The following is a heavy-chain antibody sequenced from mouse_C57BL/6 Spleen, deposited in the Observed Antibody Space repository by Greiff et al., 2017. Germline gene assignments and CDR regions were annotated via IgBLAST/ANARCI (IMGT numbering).Heavy chain of an antibody. CDR3: ARRGDWDYFDY. V-gene: IGHV1-26*01. D-gene: IGHD4-1*01. Sequence: EVQLQQSGPELVKPGASVKISCKASGYTFTDYYMNWVKQSHGKSLEWIGDINPNNGGTSYNQKFKGKATLTVDESSSTAYMELRSLTSEDSAVYYCARRGDWDYFDYWGQGTTLTVSS. CDR2: INPNNGGT. J-gene: IGHJ2*01. CDR1: GYTFTDYY.